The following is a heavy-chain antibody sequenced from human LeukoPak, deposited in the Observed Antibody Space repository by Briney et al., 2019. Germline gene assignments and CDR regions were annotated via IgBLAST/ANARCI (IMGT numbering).Heavy chain of an antibody. CDR2: IYYSGST. CDR3: ARAPSWFGEYYYYYGMDV. Sequence: SETLSLTCTVSGGSISSYYWSWIRQPPGKGVEWIGYIYYSGSTNYNPSLKSRVTISVDTSKNQFSLKLSSVTAADTAVYYCARAPSWFGEYYYYYGMDVWGRGTTVTVSS. D-gene: IGHD3-10*01. J-gene: IGHJ6*02. V-gene: IGHV4-59*01. CDR1: GGSISSYY.